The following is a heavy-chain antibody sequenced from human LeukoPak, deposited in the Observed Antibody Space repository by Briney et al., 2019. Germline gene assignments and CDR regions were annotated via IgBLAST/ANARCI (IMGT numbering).Heavy chain of an antibody. J-gene: IGHJ4*02. CDR2: ISSSSSYI. Sequence: GGSLRLSCAASGFTFSSYSMNWVRQASGKGLEWVSSISSSSSYIYYADSVKGRFTISRDNAKNSLYLQMNSLRAEDTAVYYCARTWYSSSWPLDYWGQGTLVTVSS. CDR3: ARTWYSSSWPLDY. D-gene: IGHD6-13*01. CDR1: GFTFSSYS. V-gene: IGHV3-21*01.